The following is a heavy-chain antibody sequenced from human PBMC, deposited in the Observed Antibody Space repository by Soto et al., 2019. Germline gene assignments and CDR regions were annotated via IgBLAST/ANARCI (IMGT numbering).Heavy chain of an antibody. CDR3: AKSLINAKEI. D-gene: IGHD2-8*01. Sequence: SCTASGFXCSSYGVGWVRTAPGKGLECVSGTTASGRTTYYTDYVKGRFTISRDNTKNTLYMQMSGLRVEDTAVFHCAKSLINAKEIWGQAPTVTVSS. CDR2: TTASGRTT. V-gene: IGHV3-23*01. J-gene: IGHJ6*01. CDR1: GFXCSSYG.